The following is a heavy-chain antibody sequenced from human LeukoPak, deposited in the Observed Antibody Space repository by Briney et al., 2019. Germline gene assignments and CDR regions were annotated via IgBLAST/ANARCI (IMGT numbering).Heavy chain of an antibody. CDR2: INHSGST. J-gene: IGHJ4*02. Sequence: SETLSLTCAVYGGSFSGYYWSWIRQPPGKGLEWIGEINHSGSTNYNPSLKSRVTISVDTSKNQFSLKLSSVTAADTAVYYCATLADYYDSSGYDSGAYYFDYWGQGTLVTVSS. D-gene: IGHD3-22*01. CDR1: GGSFSGYY. CDR3: ATLADYYDSSGYDSGAYYFDY. V-gene: IGHV4-34*01.